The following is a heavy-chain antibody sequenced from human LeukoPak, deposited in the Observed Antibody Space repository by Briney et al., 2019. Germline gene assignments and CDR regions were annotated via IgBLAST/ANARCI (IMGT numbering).Heavy chain of an antibody. V-gene: IGHV1-18*01. CDR3: ARDEVVVVVAATGSWFDP. CDR1: GYTFTSYG. Sequence: ASVKVSCKASGYTFTSYGISWVRQAPGQGLEWMGWISAYNGNTNYAQKLQGRVTMTTDTSTSTAHMELRSLRSDDTAVYYCARDEVVVVVAATGSWFDPWGQGTLVTVPS. D-gene: IGHD2-15*01. J-gene: IGHJ5*02. CDR2: ISAYNGNT.